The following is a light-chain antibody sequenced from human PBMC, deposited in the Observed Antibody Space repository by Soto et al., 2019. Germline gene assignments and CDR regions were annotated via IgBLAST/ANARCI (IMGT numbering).Light chain of an antibody. CDR3: QQYNTWHPKMA. V-gene: IGKV3-15*01. Sequence: VVTQSPATLSVFPGETATLSCRASQSVSSDLAWYQQRPGQAPRLLLYGASTRATGIPARFRGSESGTEFRLTISSLQSEDFATYYCQQYNTWHPKMAFGRGTKVEIK. J-gene: IGKJ1*01. CDR1: QSVSSD. CDR2: GAS.